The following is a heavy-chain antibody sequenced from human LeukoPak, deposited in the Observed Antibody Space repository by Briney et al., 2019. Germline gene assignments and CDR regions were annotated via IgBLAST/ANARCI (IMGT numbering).Heavy chain of an antibody. D-gene: IGHD3-9*01. CDR2: IYSGGST. Sequence: GGSLRLSCAASGFTFSSYSMNWVRQAPGKGLEWVSVIYSGGSTYYADPVKGRFTISRDNSKNTLYLQMNSLRAEDTAVYYCARGFMDYDILTGYSHYGMDVWGQGTTVTVSS. J-gene: IGHJ6*02. CDR3: ARGFMDYDILTGYSHYGMDV. V-gene: IGHV3-53*01. CDR1: GFTFSSYS.